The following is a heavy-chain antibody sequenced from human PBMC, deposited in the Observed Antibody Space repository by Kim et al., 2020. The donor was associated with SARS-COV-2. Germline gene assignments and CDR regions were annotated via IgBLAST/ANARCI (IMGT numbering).Heavy chain of an antibody. CDR2: MNPNSGNT. CDR3: ARAMKVEQWLARYDAFDI. V-gene: IGHV1-8*01. D-gene: IGHD6-19*01. CDR1: GYTFTSYD. Sequence: ASVKVSCKASGYTFTSYDINWVRQATGQGLEWMGWMNPNSGNTGYAQKFQGRVTMTRNTSISTAYMELSSLRSEDTAVYYCARAMKVEQWLARYDAFDIWGQGTMVTVSS. J-gene: IGHJ3*02.